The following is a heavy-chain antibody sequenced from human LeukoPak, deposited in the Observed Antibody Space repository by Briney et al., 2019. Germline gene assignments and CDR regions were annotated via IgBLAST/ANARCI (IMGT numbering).Heavy chain of an antibody. CDR1: GFTFSNYW. J-gene: IGHJ6*02. Sequence: GGSLRLSCVASGFTFSNYWMLWVRQAPGKGLMWVSLISTDGKSTRYAEPVKGRFTISRDNAKNALYLQMDILRVEDTALYFCVIDYQFIQEVWGQGTTVTVSS. D-gene: IGHD2-2*01. CDR3: VIDYQFIQEV. V-gene: IGHV3-74*01. CDR2: ISTDGKST.